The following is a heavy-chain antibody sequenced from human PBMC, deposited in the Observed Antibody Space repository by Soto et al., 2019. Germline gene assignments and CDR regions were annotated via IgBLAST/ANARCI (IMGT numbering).Heavy chain of an antibody. CDR2: INPSSGDT. CDR1: GYKFTSYY. CDR3: ARDRPPDS. Sequence: QVQLMQSGAEVKKPGASVKVSCKASGYKFTSYYLHWVRQAPGQGLECMGTINPSSGDTSYAANFPGRVTVTRDTSTRTVYMQLSSLRFEDTAVYYCARDRPPDSWGQGTLVTVSS. J-gene: IGHJ5*01. V-gene: IGHV1-46*01.